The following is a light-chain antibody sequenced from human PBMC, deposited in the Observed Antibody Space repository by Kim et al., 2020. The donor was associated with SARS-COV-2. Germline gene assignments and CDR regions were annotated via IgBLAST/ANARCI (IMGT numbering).Light chain of an antibody. V-gene: IGKV1-5*03. CDR2: KAS. CDR3: QQYNSYRRT. J-gene: IGKJ1*01. Sequence: DIQMTQSPSTLSTSVGDRVTITCRASQIISSWLAWYQQKPGKAPKLLIYKASSLESGVPSRFSGSVSGTEFTLSISSLQPDDFATSYCQQYNSYRRTFGQGTKVDIK. CDR1: QIISSW.